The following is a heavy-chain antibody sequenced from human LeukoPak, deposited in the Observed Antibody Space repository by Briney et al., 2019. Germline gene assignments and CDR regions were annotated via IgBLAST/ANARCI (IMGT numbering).Heavy chain of an antibody. J-gene: IGHJ4*02. CDR2: LHHSGST. V-gene: IGHV4-38-2*01. D-gene: IGHD3-22*01. CDR3: ARVGGDDSTGHYSVDY. CDR1: GYSITSTYW. Sequence: KPSETLSLTCAVSGYSITSTYWWGWIRQTPGRGLEWIGSLHHSGSTSYSPSLKSRVTISVDTSKNQFSLRLSSVTAADTAVYCCARVGGDDSTGHYSVDYWGQGTLVTVSS.